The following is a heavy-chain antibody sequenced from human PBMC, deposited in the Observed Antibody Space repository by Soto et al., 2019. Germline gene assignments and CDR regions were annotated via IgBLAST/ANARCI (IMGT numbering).Heavy chain of an antibody. Sequence: ASVKVSCKASGYTFTTYGFSWVRQAPGQGLECVGWISASNGNTHYSQKFQGRVTMTTDTSTSTAYMELRSLTSGDTAVYYCASIVPGAVSGWPFYYYGMDVWGQGTTVTVSS. CDR2: ISASNGNT. D-gene: IGHD6-19*01. CDR1: GYTFTTYG. V-gene: IGHV1-18*04. J-gene: IGHJ6*02. CDR3: ASIVPGAVSGWPFYYYGMDV.